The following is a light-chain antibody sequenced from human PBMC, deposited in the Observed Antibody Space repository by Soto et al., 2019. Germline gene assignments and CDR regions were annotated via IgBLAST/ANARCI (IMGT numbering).Light chain of an antibody. J-gene: IGLJ1*01. Sequence: QSVLTQLPSASGSPGQPVAISCTGTSSDVGGYNYVSWYQQHPGKAPKLMIYEVSKRPSGVPDRFSGSKSGNTASLTVSGLQAEDEADYYCISYAGSNNLYVFGTGTKVTVL. CDR1: SSDVGGYNY. CDR2: EVS. CDR3: ISYAGSNNLYV. V-gene: IGLV2-8*01.